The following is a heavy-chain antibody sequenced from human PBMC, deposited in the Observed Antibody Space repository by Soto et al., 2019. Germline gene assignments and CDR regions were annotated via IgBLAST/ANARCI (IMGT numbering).Heavy chain of an antibody. J-gene: IGHJ4*02. Sequence: GESLKISCAASGFTFSSYAMSWVRQAPGKGLEWVSAISGSGGSTYYADSVKGRFTISRDNSKNTLYLQMNSLRAEDTAVYYCAENGRDYGDSYFDYWGQGTLVTVSS. V-gene: IGHV3-23*01. D-gene: IGHD4-17*01. CDR3: AENGRDYGDSYFDY. CDR2: ISGSGGST. CDR1: GFTFSSYA.